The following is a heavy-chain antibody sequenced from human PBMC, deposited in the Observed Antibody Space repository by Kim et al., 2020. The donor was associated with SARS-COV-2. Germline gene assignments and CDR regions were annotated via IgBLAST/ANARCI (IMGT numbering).Heavy chain of an antibody. V-gene: IGHV4-59*01. D-gene: IGHD6-19*01. Sequence: SETLSLTCSVSVDSINSDYWTWIRQPPGKGLEWIAYIRYSGKTAYNPSLRNRVAISIDPSKSHFFLQLTSVTAADTAVYFCARLPDITGWPFDAWGQGVLVTV. CDR2: IRYSGKT. CDR3: ARLPDITGWPFDA. J-gene: IGHJ4*02. CDR1: VDSINSDY.